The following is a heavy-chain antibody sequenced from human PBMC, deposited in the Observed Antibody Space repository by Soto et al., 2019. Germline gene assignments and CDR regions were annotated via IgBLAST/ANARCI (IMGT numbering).Heavy chain of an antibody. D-gene: IGHD2-2*02. V-gene: IGHV1-69*06. CDR1: GGTFSSYA. CDR2: IIPIFGTA. J-gene: IGHJ6*02. Sequence: SVKVSCKASGGTFSSYAISWVRQAPGQGLEWMGGIIPIFGTANYAQKFQGRVTITADKSTSTAYMELSSLRSEDTAVYYCARDLRVIVVVPAAIRGSGYYYYGMDVWGQGTTVTVSS. CDR3: ARDLRVIVVVPAAIRGSGYYYYGMDV.